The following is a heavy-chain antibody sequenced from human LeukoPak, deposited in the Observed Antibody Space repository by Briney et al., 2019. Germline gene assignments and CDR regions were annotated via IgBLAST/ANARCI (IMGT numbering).Heavy chain of an antibody. CDR1: GYTFTSYY. CDR3: ARVGGRHYYDSSGYYL. V-gene: IGHV1-46*01. D-gene: IGHD3-22*01. Sequence: GASVKVSCKASGYTFTSYYMHWVRQAPGEGLEWMGIINPSGGSTSYAQKFQGRVTMTRDTSTSTVYMELSSLRSEDTAVYYCARVGGRHYYDSSGYYLWGQGTLVTVSS. J-gene: IGHJ4*02. CDR2: INPSGGST.